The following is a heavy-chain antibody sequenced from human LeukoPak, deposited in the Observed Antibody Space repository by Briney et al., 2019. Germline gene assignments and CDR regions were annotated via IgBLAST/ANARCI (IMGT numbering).Heavy chain of an antibody. CDR2: FDPEDAEV. J-gene: IGHJ4*02. CDR3: AAEGQWSLVHYFNS. Sequence: ASVKVSCKASGYTFTSYYMHWVRQAPEKGLDWMGGFDPEDAEVIYAEKFQDRVTMTEDPSTDTAYLELSSLRSEDTAVYYCAAEGQWSLVHYFNSWGQGTLVTVSS. D-gene: IGHD2-15*01. CDR1: GYTFTSYY. V-gene: IGHV1-24*01.